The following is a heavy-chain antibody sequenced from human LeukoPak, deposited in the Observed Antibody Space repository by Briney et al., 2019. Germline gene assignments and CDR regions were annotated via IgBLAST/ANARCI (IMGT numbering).Heavy chain of an antibody. J-gene: IGHJ4*02. Sequence: KPSETLSLTCSVSGGSISGYYWSWLRQSPGKRLEWIAYIYYSGNTNYNPSLKSRVNISVDTSKNQFSLKLSSVTAADTAVYYCARVAYFYGSGSYCFDYWGQGTLVTVSS. CDR1: GGSISGYY. V-gene: IGHV4-59*01. CDR2: IYYSGNT. D-gene: IGHD3-10*01. CDR3: ARVAYFYGSGSYCFDY.